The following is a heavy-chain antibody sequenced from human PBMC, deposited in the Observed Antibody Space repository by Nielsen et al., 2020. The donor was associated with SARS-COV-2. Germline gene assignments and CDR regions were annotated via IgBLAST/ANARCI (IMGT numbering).Heavy chain of an antibody. V-gene: IGHV3-15*01. Sequence: GGSLRLSCSTSGFNFSSYEMNWVRQAPGKGLEWVGRIKSKTDGGTTDYAAPVQGRVTTSRDDSKNTVYLQMNSLKTEDTAVYYCTTDWAYCSGGSCYPVDYWGQGTLVTVSS. D-gene: IGHD2-15*01. CDR2: IKSKTDGGTT. CDR1: GFNFSSYE. J-gene: IGHJ4*02. CDR3: TTDWAYCSGGSCYPVDY.